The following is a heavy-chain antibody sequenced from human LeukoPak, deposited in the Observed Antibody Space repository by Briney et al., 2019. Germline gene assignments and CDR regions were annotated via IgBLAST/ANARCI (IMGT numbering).Heavy chain of an antibody. Sequence: KPGGSLRLYCAASGFTFSDAWMSWVRQAPGKGLEWVGRIKSKTEGGTTDYAAPVKGRFTISRDDSKNTLYLEVNSLKTEDTALYYCTTDPGRGSYFNREGGRAFDIWGNETTVTVSS. CDR1: GFTFSDAW. J-gene: IGHJ3*02. D-gene: IGHD3-10*01. V-gene: IGHV3-15*01. CDR2: IKSKTEGGTT. CDR3: TTDPGRGSYFNREGGRAFDI.